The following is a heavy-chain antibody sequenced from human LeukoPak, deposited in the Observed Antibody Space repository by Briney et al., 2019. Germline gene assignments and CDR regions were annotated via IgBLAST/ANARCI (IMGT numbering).Heavy chain of an antibody. CDR2: IYHSGST. J-gene: IGHJ4*02. Sequence: SETLSLTCTVSGGSISSGGYYWSWIRQPPGKGLEWIGYIYHSGSTYYNPSLKSRVTISVDTSKNQFSLKLSSVTAADTAVYYCARATMGYFDYWGQGTLVTVSS. D-gene: IGHD3-3*01. V-gene: IGHV4-30-2*01. CDR3: ARATMGYFDY. CDR1: GGSISSGGYY.